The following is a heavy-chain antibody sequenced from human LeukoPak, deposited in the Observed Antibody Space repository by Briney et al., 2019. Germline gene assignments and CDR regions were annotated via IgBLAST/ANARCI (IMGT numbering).Heavy chain of an antibody. Sequence: GGSLRLSCAASGFTFSSYAMSWVRQAPGKGLEWVSAISGSGGSTYYADSVKGRFTISRDNSKNTLYLQMNSLRAEDTAVYYFAKDQTRNYYGSGSYDYWGQGTLVTVSS. J-gene: IGHJ4*02. CDR1: GFTFSSYA. V-gene: IGHV3-23*01. CDR3: AKDQTRNYYGSGSYDY. D-gene: IGHD3-10*01. CDR2: ISGSGGST.